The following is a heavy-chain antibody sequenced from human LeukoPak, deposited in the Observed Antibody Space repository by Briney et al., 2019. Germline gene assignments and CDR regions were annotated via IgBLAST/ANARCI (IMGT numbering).Heavy chain of an antibody. J-gene: IGHJ5*02. V-gene: IGHV1-24*01. Sequence: GASVKVSCKVSGYTLTELSMHWVRQAPGKGLEWMGGFGPEDGETIYAQKFQGRVTMTEDTSISTAYMELSSLRYDDTAVYYCATNILVRDIINWFDPWGQGTLVTVSS. CDR3: ATNILVRDIINWFDP. D-gene: IGHD3-10*01. CDR2: FGPEDGET. CDR1: GYTLTELS.